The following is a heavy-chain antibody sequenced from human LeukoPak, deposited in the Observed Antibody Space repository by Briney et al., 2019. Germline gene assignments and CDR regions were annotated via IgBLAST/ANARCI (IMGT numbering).Heavy chain of an antibody. D-gene: IGHD2-15*01. Sequence: YXWXWIRQHPGKGLEWIGYIYYSGSTYYNPSLKSRVTISVDTSKNQFSLKLSSVTAADTAVYYCAREVGGYCSGGSCPGYHPFDYWGQGTLVTVSS. J-gene: IGHJ4*02. CDR3: AREVGGYCSGGSCPGYHPFDY. CDR2: IYYSGST. CDR1: YX. V-gene: IGHV4-31*02.